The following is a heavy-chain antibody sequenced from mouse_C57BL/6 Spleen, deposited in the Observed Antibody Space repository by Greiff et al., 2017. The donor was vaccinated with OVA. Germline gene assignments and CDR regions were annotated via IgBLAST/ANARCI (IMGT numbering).Heavy chain of an antibody. CDR3: ARERWDYYGSLAGYY. CDR2: IDPNSGGT. CDR1: GYTFTSYW. V-gene: IGHV1-72*01. D-gene: IGHD1-1*01. J-gene: IGHJ3*01. Sequence: QVQLQQPGAELVKPGASVKLSCKASGYTFTSYWMHWVKQRPGRGLEWIGRIDPNSGGTKYNEKFKSKATLTVDKPSSTAYMQLSSLTSADSAVYYCARERWDYYGSLAGYYWGQGTLVTVSA.